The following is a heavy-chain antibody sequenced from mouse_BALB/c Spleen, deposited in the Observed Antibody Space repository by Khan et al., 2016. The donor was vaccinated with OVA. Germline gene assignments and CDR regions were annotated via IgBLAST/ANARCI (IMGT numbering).Heavy chain of an antibody. CDR1: GFTFSDYG. CDR3: ARRGGTAPFVY. D-gene: IGHD1-2*01. J-gene: IGHJ3*01. V-gene: IGHV5-15*02. CDR2: ISDLAYTI. Sequence: EVELVESGGGLVQPGGSRKLSCAASGFTFSDYGMAWVRQAPGKGPEWVAFISDLAYTIYYDDTVTGRFTISREKAKNTLYLQLRNLRSEDTAMYYWARRGGTAPFVYWGQGTLVTVSA.